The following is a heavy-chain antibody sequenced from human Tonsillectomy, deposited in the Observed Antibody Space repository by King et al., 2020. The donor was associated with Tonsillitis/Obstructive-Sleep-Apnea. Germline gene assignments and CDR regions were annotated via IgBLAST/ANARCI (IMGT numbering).Heavy chain of an antibody. J-gene: IGHJ4*02. V-gene: IGHV4-34*01. CDR2: INHSGST. D-gene: IGHD6-13*01. CDR3: ARLHIASTGTDEVDY. Sequence: QVQLQQWGAGLLKPSETLSLTCAVYGVSFSGYYWSWIRQPPGKGLEWIGEINHSGSTNCNPSLKRRVTISVDTSKNQFSLKLSSVTAADTAVYYCARLHIASTGTDEVDYWGQGTLVTVSS. CDR1: GVSFSGYY.